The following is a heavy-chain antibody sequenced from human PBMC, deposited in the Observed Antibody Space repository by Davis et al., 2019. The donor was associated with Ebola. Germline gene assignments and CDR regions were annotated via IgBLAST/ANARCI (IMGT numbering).Heavy chain of an antibody. J-gene: IGHJ1*01. Sequence: SVKVSCKASGGTLSSYPISWVRQAPGQGLEWMGGIIPVLGTVNYAQKFQGRVTITADESTSTAYMELSSLRSDDTAVYFCATIYCISTSCYAHFQHWGQGTLVTVSS. D-gene: IGHD2-2*01. V-gene: IGHV1-69*13. CDR3: ATIYCISTSCYAHFQH. CDR2: IIPVLGTV. CDR1: GGTLSSYP.